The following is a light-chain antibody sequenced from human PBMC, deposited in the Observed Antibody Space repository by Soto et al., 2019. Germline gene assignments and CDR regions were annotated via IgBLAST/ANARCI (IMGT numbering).Light chain of an antibody. CDR2: DVS. V-gene: IGKV1D-13*01. J-gene: IGKJ4*02. CDR1: QGISSA. CDR3: QQFNNFPLT. Sequence: AIQLTQSPSSLSASVGDRVNITCRASQGISSALAWYQQKPGKAPKVLIYDVSTLQSGVPSRFSGSGSGTDFPLTISSLQPEDFATYYRQQFNNFPLTFGGGTKVEIK.